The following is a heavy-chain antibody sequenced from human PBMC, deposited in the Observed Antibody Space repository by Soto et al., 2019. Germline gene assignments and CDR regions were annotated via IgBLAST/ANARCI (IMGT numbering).Heavy chain of an antibody. V-gene: IGHV4-34*01. CDR2: INHSGSN. D-gene: IGHD3-22*01. CDR3: AGLDSLYYYDSSGYFFDY. J-gene: IGHJ4*02. CDR1: GGSFSGYY. Sequence: QVQLQQWGAGLLKPSETLSLTCAVYGGSFSGYYWSWIRQPPGNGLEWIGEINHSGSNNYNPSLRSRVTISVRTSKNQFYLKLSSVTAADTAVYYCAGLDSLYYYDSSGYFFDYWGQGTLVTVSS.